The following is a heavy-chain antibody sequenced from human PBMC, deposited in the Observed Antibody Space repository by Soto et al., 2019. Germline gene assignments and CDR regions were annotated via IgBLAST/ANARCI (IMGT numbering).Heavy chain of an antibody. D-gene: IGHD5-12*01. CDR1: GGSISSSSYY. Sequence: SETLSLTCTVSGGSISSSSYYWGWIRQPPGKGLEWIGSIYYSGSTYYNPSLKSRVTISVDTSKNQFSLKLSSVTAADTAVYYCARHGHSGYDFPFFDYWGQGTLVNVS. CDR2: IYYSGST. J-gene: IGHJ4*02. V-gene: IGHV4-39*01. CDR3: ARHGHSGYDFPFFDY.